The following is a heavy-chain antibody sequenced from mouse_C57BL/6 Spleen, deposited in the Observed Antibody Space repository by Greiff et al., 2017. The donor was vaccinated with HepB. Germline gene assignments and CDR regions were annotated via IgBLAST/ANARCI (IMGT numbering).Heavy chain of an antibody. V-gene: IGHV1-66*01. CDR1: GYSFTSYY. Sequence: QVQLKHSGPELVKPGASVKISCKASGYSFTSYYIHWVKQRPGQGLEWIGWIYPGSGNTKYNEKVKGKATLTADTSSSTAYMQLSSLTSEDSAVYYCARTGYGSSYYWYFDVWGTGTTVTVSS. CDR2: IYPGSGNT. D-gene: IGHD1-1*01. CDR3: ARTGYGSSYYWYFDV. J-gene: IGHJ1*03.